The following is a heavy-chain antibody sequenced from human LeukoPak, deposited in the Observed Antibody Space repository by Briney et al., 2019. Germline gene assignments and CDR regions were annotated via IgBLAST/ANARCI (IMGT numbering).Heavy chain of an antibody. CDR1: GFTFSSYG. D-gene: IGHD3-22*01. V-gene: IGHV3-23*01. CDR3: AKGRVSSNGWTFNDY. CDR2: FSGSGGTT. Sequence: GGSLRLSCAASGFTFSSYGMSRVRQAPGKGLEWVSSFSGSGGTTYYADSVKGRFTISRDNSKNTLYLQMNSLRAEDTAVYYCAKGRVSSNGWTFNDYWGQGTLVTVSS. J-gene: IGHJ4*02.